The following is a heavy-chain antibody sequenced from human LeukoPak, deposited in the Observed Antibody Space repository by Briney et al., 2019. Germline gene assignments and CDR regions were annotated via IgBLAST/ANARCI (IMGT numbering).Heavy chain of an antibody. CDR2: IKSDGSST. D-gene: IGHD3-22*01. V-gene: IGHV3-74*01. Sequence: GGSLRLSCAASGFTFSNYWMHWARQAPGKGLVWVSRIKSDGSSTNYADSVKGRFTISRDNAKDTLYLQMNSLRAEDTAVYYCARDLDYDSFWGQGTLVTVSS. J-gene: IGHJ4*02. CDR3: ARDLDYDSF. CDR1: GFTFSNYW.